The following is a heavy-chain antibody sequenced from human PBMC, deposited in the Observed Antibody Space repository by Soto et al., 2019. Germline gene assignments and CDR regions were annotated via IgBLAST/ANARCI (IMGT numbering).Heavy chain of an antibody. CDR1: GGSISSGGYY. D-gene: IGHD2-2*01. Sequence: PSETLSLTCTVSGGSISSGGYYWSWIRQHPGKGLEWIGYIYYSGSTYYNPSLKSRVTISVDTSKNQFSLKLSSVTAADTAVYYCARFCSSTSCYWGGKSIACTDVWGQGTTVTVSS. CDR2: IYYSGST. J-gene: IGHJ6*02. CDR3: ARFCSSTSCYWGGKSIACTDV. V-gene: IGHV4-31*03.